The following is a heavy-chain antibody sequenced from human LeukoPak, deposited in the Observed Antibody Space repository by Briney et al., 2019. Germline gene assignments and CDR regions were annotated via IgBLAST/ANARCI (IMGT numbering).Heavy chain of an antibody. V-gene: IGHV4-59*01. CDR1: GGSFSSYY. CDR3: ARNLLGYCSSTSCDEGWFDP. J-gene: IGHJ5*02. D-gene: IGHD2-2*01. CDR2: IYHSGST. Sequence: PSETLSLTCTVSGGSFSSYYWSWIRQPPGKGLEWIGYIYHSGSTKYNPSLQSRVTISVDTSKNQFSLKLSSVTAADTAVYYCARNLLGYCSSTSCDEGWFDPWGQGTLVTVSS.